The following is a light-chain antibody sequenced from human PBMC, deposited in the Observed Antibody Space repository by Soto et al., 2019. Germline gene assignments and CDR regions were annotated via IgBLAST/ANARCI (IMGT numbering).Light chain of an antibody. Sequence: EIVMTQSPATLSVSPGERAILSCRASQSVSSDLAWYQQKPGQAPRLLIYGASTRATGIPARFSGSGSGTEFTLTISSLQSEDFAVYYCQQYHYWPPRTFGGGTKVEI. CDR1: QSVSSD. V-gene: IGKV3D-15*01. CDR2: GAS. J-gene: IGKJ4*01. CDR3: QQYHYWPPRT.